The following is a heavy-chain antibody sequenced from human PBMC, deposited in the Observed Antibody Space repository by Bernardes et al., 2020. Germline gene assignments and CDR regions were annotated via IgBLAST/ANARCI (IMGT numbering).Heavy chain of an antibody. CDR1: EFTFSSYS. V-gene: IGHV3-21*01. CDR3: ARSLPSAWYDY. J-gene: IGHJ4*02. CDR2: ISDNSNFI. D-gene: IGHD2-15*01. Sequence: GSLRLSCAASEFTFSSYSMHWVRQAPGKGLEWVSSISDNSNFIYYADSVKGRFTISRDNAKNSLYLQMNSLRTEDTAVYYCARSLPSAWYDYWGQGTLVTVSS.